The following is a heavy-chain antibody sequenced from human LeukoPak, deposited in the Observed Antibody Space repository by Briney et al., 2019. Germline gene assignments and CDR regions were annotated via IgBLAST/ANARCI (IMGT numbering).Heavy chain of an antibody. CDR3: GRIRGSYLHWYFDL. CDR1: GFTFSDHY. Sequence: PGGSLRLSCAASGFTFSDHYMDWVRQAPGKGLEWVGRVRNKANSYITMYAASVKGRFTISRNGSENSLYLQMNSLKTEDTAVYYCGRIRGSYLHWYFDLWGRGTLVTVSS. V-gene: IGHV3-72*01. D-gene: IGHD1-26*01. J-gene: IGHJ2*01. CDR2: VRNKANSYIT.